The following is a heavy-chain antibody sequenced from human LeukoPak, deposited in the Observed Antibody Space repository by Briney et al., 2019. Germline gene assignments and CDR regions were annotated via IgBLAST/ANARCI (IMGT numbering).Heavy chain of an antibody. CDR2: IIPIFGTA. Sequence: ASVKVSCKASGGTFSSYAISWVRQAPGQGLEWMGGIIPIFGTANYAQKFQGRVTITADESTSTAYMELSSLRSEDTAVYYCARFTRCSSTSCYEDYYFDYWGQGTLVTVSS. V-gene: IGHV1-69*13. J-gene: IGHJ4*02. CDR3: ARFTRCSSTSCYEDYYFDY. CDR1: GGTFSSYA. D-gene: IGHD2-2*01.